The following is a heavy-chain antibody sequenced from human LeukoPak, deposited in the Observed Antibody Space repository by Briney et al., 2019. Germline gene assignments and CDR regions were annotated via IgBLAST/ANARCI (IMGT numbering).Heavy chain of an antibody. Sequence: GGSLRLSCAASGFTFSSYEMNWVRQAPGKGLEWVSYISSSGSTIYYGDSVKGRFTISRDNGKNSLYLQMNSLRAEDTAVYYCAELGITMIGGVWGKGTTVTISS. V-gene: IGHV3-48*03. CDR1: GFTFSSYE. CDR3: AELGITMIGGV. CDR2: ISSSGSTI. J-gene: IGHJ6*04. D-gene: IGHD3-10*02.